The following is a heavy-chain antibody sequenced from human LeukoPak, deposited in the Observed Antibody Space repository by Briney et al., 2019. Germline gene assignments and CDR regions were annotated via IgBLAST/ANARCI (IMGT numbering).Heavy chain of an antibody. CDR1: GGSISSGGYS. J-gene: IGHJ4*02. CDR2: IYHSGST. V-gene: IGHV4-30-2*01. Sequence: SETLSLTCAVSGGSISSGGYSWSWIRQPPGKGLEWIGYIYHSGSTYYNPSLKSRVTISVDRSKNQFSLKLSSVTAADTAVYYCARSYGSGSYSYYFDYWGQGNLVTVSS. CDR3: ARSYGSGSYSYYFDY. D-gene: IGHD3-10*01.